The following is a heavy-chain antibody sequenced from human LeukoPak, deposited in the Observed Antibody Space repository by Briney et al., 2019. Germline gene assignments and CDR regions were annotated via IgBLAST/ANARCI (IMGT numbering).Heavy chain of an antibody. D-gene: IGHD2-15*01. V-gene: IGHV1-46*01. J-gene: IGHJ6*02. CDR2: INPSGGST. CDR1: GYTFTSYY. CDR3: ARDGLGYCSGGSPCPHYGMDV. Sequence: ASVKVSCKASGYTFTSYYMHWVRQAPGQGLEWMGIINPSGGSTSYAQKFQGRVTMTRDTSTSTVYMELSSLRSEDTAVYYCARDGLGYCSGGSPCPHYGMDVWGQGTTVTVSS.